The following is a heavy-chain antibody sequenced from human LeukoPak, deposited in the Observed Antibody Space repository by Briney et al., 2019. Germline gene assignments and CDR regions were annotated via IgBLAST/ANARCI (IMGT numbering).Heavy chain of an antibody. J-gene: IGHJ5*02. CDR3: ARVYCTNGVCYSNWFDP. CDR2: IIPIFGTA. D-gene: IGHD2-8*01. Sequence: SVKVSCKASGGTFSSYAISWVRQAPGQGLEWMGGIIPIFGTANYAQKFQGRVTITTDESTSTAYMELSSLRSEDTAVYYCARVYCTNGVCYSNWFDPWGQGTLVTVSS. CDR1: GGTFSSYA. V-gene: IGHV1-69*05.